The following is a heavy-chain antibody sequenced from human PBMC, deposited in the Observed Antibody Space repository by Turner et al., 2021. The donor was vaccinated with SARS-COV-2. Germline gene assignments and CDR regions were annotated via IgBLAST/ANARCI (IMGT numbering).Heavy chain of an antibody. CDR3: ARDHRPVVVPAAKRAGSYYYGMDV. J-gene: IGHJ6*02. V-gene: IGHV3-21*01. D-gene: IGHD2-2*01. CDR1: GFTFRRYS. CDR2: ISSSSSYI. Sequence: EVQLVESGGGLVKPGGSLRLPCAASGFTFRRYSMNWVRQAPGKGLEWVSSISSSSSYIYYADSVKGRFTISRDNAKNSLYLQMNSLRAEDTAVYYCARDHRPVVVPAAKRAGSYYYGMDVWGQGTTVTVSS.